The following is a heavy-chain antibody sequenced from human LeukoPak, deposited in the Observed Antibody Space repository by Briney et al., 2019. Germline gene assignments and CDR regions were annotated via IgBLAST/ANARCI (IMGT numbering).Heavy chain of an antibody. CDR2: ISWNSGSI. CDR1: GFTFDDYA. V-gene: IGHV3-9*01. Sequence: GGSLRLSCAASGFTFDDYAMHGVRQAPGKGLEWVSGISWNSGSIGYADSVKGRFTISRDNAKNSLYLQMNSLRAEDTALYYCAKDLGVKSGYSYADYWGQGTLVTVSS. J-gene: IGHJ4*02. CDR3: AKDLGVKSGYSYADY. D-gene: IGHD5-18*01.